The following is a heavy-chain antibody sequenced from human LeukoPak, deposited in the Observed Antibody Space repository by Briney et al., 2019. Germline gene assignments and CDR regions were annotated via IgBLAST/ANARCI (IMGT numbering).Heavy chain of an antibody. CDR1: GYTFTDYY. V-gene: IGHV1-2*02. CDR2: INPKSGGA. J-gene: IGHJ4*02. CDR3: ARDVGEYCSSTNCYASHY. Sequence: ASVKVSCKASGYTFTDYYMHWVRQAPGQGLEWMGWINPKSGGANSAQRFQGRVTMTRDTSISTAYMELSSLRSDDTAVYYCARDVGEYCSSTNCYASHYWGQGTLVTVSS. D-gene: IGHD2-2*01.